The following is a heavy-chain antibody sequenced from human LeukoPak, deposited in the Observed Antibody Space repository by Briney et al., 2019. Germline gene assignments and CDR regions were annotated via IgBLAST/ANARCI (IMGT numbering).Heavy chain of an antibody. CDR3: ARHEDCSSTSCYVFGSFDY. CDR1: GGSFSDYF. CDR2: INHGGGT. Sequence: TSETLSLTCAVYGGSFSDYFWNWIRQPPGKGLEWIGEINHGGGTRYNPSLKSRATISVDTSKKQFSLNLTSVTAADTAVYYCARHEDCSSTSCYVFGSFDYWGQGTLVTVSS. D-gene: IGHD2-2*01. J-gene: IGHJ4*02. V-gene: IGHV4-34*01.